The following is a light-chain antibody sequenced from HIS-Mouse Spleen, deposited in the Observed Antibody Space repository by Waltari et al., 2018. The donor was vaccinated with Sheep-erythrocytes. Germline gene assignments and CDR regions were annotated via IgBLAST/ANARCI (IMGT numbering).Light chain of an antibody. CDR3: QQRSNWYT. V-gene: IGKV3-11*01. Sequence: TQSPSTLSASVGDRVTITCRASQSVSSYLAWYQQKPGQAPRLLIYDASNRATGIPARFSGSGSGTDFTLTISSLEPEDFAVYYCQQRSNWYTFSQGTKLEIK. J-gene: IGKJ2*01. CDR2: DAS. CDR1: QSVSSY.